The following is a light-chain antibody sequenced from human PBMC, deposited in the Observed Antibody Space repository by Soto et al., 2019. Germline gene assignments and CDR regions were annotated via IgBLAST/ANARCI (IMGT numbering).Light chain of an antibody. CDR3: QQRSSWWT. V-gene: IGKV3-11*01. CDR1: QSVSTY. Sequence: EIVLTQSPATLSLSPGERATLSCRASQSVSTYLACDQQKPGQAPRLLIYDASNMATGIPARFSGSGSGTDFTLTISSLEPEDFAVYYCQQRSSWWTFGQGTKVEIK. CDR2: DAS. J-gene: IGKJ1*01.